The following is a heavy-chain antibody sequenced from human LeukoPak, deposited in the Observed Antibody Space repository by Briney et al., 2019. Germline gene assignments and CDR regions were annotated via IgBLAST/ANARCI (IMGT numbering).Heavy chain of an antibody. CDR3: AKDWYDY. J-gene: IGHJ4*02. V-gene: IGHV3-23*03. D-gene: IGHD6-13*01. Sequence: GGSLRLSCVASGFTFSNYAMIWVRQAPGKGLEWVSVISNRTHYADSVKGRFTTSRDNSRNTLYLEMNNLRAEDTAIYYCAKDWYDYWGQGTLVTISS. CDR1: GFTFSNYA. CDR2: ISNRT.